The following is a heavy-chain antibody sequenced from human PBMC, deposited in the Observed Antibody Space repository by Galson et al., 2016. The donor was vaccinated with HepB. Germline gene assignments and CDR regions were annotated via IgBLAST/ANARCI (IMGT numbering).Heavy chain of an antibody. CDR1: GYSFTSFW. CDR2: IYPVDSDT. CDR3: ARQGGRDGYNYLPEIDY. Sequence: QSGAEVKKPGESLTISCKGSGYSFTSFWIAWVRQMPGKGLEWMGIIYPVDSDTRYSPSFQGQVTISAAKSISTAYLQWSSLQASDTAMYYCARQGGRDGYNYLPEIDYWGQGTPVTVSS. J-gene: IGHJ4*02. V-gene: IGHV5-51*01. D-gene: IGHD5-24*01.